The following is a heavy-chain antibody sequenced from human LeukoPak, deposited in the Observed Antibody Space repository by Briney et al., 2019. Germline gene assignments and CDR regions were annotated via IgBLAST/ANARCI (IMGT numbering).Heavy chain of an antibody. Sequence: QPGGSLRLSCAASGFTFSSYAMSWVRRAPGKGLEWVSTISGSGGGTYYAGSVKGRFTISRDNSKNTLYLQMNSLRVEDTAVYYCAQEPGIAAAASWFDPWGQGTLVTVSS. CDR2: ISGSGGGT. V-gene: IGHV3-23*01. CDR3: AQEPGIAAAASWFDP. CDR1: GFTFSSYA. J-gene: IGHJ5*02. D-gene: IGHD6-25*01.